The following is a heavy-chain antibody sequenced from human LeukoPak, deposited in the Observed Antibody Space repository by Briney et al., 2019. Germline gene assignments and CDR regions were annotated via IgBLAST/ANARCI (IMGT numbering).Heavy chain of an antibody. CDR2: IIPILGIA. V-gene: IGHV1-69*04. D-gene: IGHD5-18*01. J-gene: IGHJ4*02. Sequence: ASVKVSCKASGGTFSSHAISWVRQAPGQGLEWMGRIIPILGIANYAQKFQGRVTITADKSTSTAYMELSSLRSEDTAVYYCARVGGGYSYGYYFDYWGQGTLVTVSS. CDR3: ARVGGGYSYGYYFDY. CDR1: GGTFSSHA.